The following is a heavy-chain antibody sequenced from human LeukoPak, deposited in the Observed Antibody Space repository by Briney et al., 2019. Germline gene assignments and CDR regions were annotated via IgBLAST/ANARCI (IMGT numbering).Heavy chain of an antibody. CDR3: ARDQDSLSSFDY. D-gene: IGHD3-22*01. J-gene: IGHJ4*02. CDR2: INPNSGGT. V-gene: IGHV1-2*02. Sequence: ASVKVSCKASGYTFTGYYMHWVRQAPGQGLEWMGWINPNSGGTNYAQKLQGRVTMTTDTSTSTAYMELGSLRSDDTAGYYCARDQDSLSSFDYWGQGTLVPVSS. CDR1: GYTFTGYY.